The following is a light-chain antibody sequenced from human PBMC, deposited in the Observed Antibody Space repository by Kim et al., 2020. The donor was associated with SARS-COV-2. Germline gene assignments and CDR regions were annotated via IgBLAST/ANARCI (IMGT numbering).Light chain of an antibody. Sequence: SSSVGDRVTRTCRASQGISNQLALFQQKPGKPPKTLIYAASILQSGVPSRFSGSGSGTVFTLPLNSLQPGDFATYYCQQYNNYPYTFGQGTNLEI. J-gene: IGKJ2*01. CDR2: AAS. CDR1: QGISNQ. CDR3: QQYNNYPYT. V-gene: IGKV1-16*01.